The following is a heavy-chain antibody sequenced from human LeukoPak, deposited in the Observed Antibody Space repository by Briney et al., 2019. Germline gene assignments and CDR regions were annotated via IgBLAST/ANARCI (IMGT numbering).Heavy chain of an antibody. J-gene: IGHJ4*02. D-gene: IGHD3-10*01. CDR2: ISSSSSTI. V-gene: IGHV3-48*01. CDR1: GGSISSSN. CDR3: ARDEGDLLWFGELIGS. Sequence: ETVSLTCAVSGGSISSSNWWSWVRQPPGKGLEWVSYISSSSSTIYYADSVKGRFTISRDNAKNSLYLQMNSLRAEDTAVYYCARDEGDLLWFGELIGSWGQGTLVTVSS.